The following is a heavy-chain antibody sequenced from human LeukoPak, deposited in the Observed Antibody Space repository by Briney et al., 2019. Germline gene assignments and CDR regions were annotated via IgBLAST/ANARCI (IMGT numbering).Heavy chain of an antibody. Sequence: GGSLRLSCAASGFTFGDYYMSWIRQAPGKGLEWVSYISSSGSTIYYADSVKGRFTISRDNAKNSLYLQMNSLRAEDTAVYYCARESPSGWYHFDYWGQGTLVTVSS. CDR1: GFTFGDYY. J-gene: IGHJ4*02. D-gene: IGHD6-19*01. CDR2: ISSSGSTI. CDR3: ARESPSGWYHFDY. V-gene: IGHV3-11*01.